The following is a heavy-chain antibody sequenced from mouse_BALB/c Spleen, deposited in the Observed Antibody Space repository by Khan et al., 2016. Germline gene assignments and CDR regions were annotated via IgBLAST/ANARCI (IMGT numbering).Heavy chain of an antibody. CDR2: ISHSGST. D-gene: IGHD2-10*02. J-gene: IGHJ4*01. V-gene: IGHV3-8*02. CDR1: GDSITSGY. CDR3: ARYGASTSVRGMDY. Sequence: EVQLQESGPSLVKLSQTLSLTCSVTGDSITSGYWNWIRKFPGNKLEYMGYISHSGSTYYNPSLKSRISITRDTSKNQYYLPLNSVTTEDTATYYCARYGASTSVRGMDYWGQGTSVTVYS.